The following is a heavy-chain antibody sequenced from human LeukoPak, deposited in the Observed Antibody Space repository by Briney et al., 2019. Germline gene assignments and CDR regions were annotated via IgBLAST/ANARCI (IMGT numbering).Heavy chain of an antibody. J-gene: IGHJ4*02. D-gene: IGHD5-24*01. CDR2: IYYSGST. Sequence: SETLSLTCTVSGGSISSYYWSWIRQPPGKGLEWIGYIYYSGSTNYNPSLKSQVTISVDTSKNQFSLKLSSVTAADTAVYYCAREGRGGWYVDYWGQGTLVTVSS. CDR3: AREGRGGWYVDY. V-gene: IGHV4-59*01. CDR1: GGSISSYY.